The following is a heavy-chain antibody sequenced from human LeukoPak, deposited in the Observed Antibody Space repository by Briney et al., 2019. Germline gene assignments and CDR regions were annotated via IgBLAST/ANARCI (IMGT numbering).Heavy chain of an antibody. CDR1: GFTFSSYG. D-gene: IGHD4-17*01. CDR3: ARGTDYGDYLGDY. CDR2: ISSNGGST. V-gene: IGHV3-64*01. J-gene: IGHJ4*02. Sequence: GGSLRLSCAASGFTFSSYGMHWVRQAPGKGLEYVSAISSNGGSTYYANSVKGRFTISRDNSKNTLYLQMGSLRAEDMAVYYCARGTDYGDYLGDYWGQGTLVTVSS.